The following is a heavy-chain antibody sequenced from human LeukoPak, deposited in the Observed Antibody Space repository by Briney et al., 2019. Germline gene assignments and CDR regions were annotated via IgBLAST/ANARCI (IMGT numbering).Heavy chain of an antibody. CDR2: IFYTGTT. Sequence: PSETLSLTCTVSGGSISSSDYHWGWIRQPPGKGLEWIGSIFYTGTTYYDPSLRSRVTLSVDTSKNQFSLKLSSVTAADTAVYYCARDCGYVNHDCWGQGTLVTVSS. V-gene: IGHV4-39*02. CDR1: GGSISSSDYH. D-gene: IGHD5-12*01. CDR3: ARDCGYVNHDC. J-gene: IGHJ4*02.